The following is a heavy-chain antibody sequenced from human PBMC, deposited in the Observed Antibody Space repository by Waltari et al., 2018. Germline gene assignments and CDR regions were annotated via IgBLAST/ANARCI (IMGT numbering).Heavy chain of an antibody. J-gene: IGHJ4*02. CDR2: MSYDGSNK. Sequence: QVQLVESGGGVVQPGRSLRLSCAASGFTFSSYAMHWVRQAPGKGLEWVAVMSYDGSNKYYADSVKGRFTISRDNSKNTLYLQMNSLRAEDTAVYYCARTPNYYDSSGYSYFDYWGQGTLVTVSS. CDR3: ARTPNYYDSSGYSYFDY. V-gene: IGHV3-30*04. CDR1: GFTFSSYA. D-gene: IGHD3-22*01.